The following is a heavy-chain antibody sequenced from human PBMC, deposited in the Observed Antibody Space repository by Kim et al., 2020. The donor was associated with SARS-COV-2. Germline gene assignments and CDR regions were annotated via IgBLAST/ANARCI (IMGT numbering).Heavy chain of an antibody. J-gene: IGHJ6*02. CDR1: GYSFTSYW. CDR3: ARQYCSSTSCLLYGMDV. V-gene: IGHV5-10-1*01. Sequence: GESLKISCKGSGYSFTSYWISWVRQMPGQGLEWMGRIDPSDSYTNYSPSFQGHVTISADKSISTAYLQWSSLKASDTAMYYCARQYCSSTSCLLYGMDVWGQGTTVTVSS. CDR2: IDPSDSYT. D-gene: IGHD2-2*01.